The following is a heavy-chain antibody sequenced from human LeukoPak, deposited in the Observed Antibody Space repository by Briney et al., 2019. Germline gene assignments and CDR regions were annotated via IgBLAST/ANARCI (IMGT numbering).Heavy chain of an antibody. CDR3: ARGSNDILTGYYKGNWFDP. CDR2: INPNSGGT. Sequence: ASVKVSCKASGYTFTGYYMHWVRQAPGQGLEWMGWINPNSGGTNYAQKFQGRVTITADESTSTAYMELSSLRSEDTAVYYCARGSNDILTGYYKGNWFDPWGQGTLVTVSS. J-gene: IGHJ5*02. D-gene: IGHD3-9*01. CDR1: GYTFTGYY. V-gene: IGHV1-2*02.